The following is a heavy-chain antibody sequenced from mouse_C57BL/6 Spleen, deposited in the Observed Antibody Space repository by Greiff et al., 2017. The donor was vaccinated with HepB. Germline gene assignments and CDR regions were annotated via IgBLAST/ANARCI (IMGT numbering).Heavy chain of an antibody. J-gene: IGHJ3*01. CDR3: ARDYGRPHFLAY. D-gene: IGHD2-4*01. CDR2: IDPSDSET. CDR1: GYTFTSYW. Sequence: QVHVKQPGAELVRPGSSVKLSCKASGYTFTSYWMHWVKQRPIQGLEWIGNIDPSDSETHYNQKFKDKATLTVDKSSSTAYMQLSSLTSEDSAVYYCARDYGRPHFLAYWGQGTLVTVSA. V-gene: IGHV1-52*01.